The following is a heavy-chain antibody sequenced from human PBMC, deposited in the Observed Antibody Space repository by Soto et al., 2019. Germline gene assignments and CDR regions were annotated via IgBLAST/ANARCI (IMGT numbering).Heavy chain of an antibody. D-gene: IGHD5-12*01. J-gene: IGHJ4*02. V-gene: IGHV3-30*18. Sequence: GGSLRLSCAASGFTFSSYGMHWVRQAPGKGLGWVGVISYDGSNKYYADSVKGRFTISRDNSKNTLYLQMNSLRAEDTAVYYCAKDAGYSGYEGYWGQGTLVTVS. CDR1: GFTFSSYG. CDR3: AKDAGYSGYEGY. CDR2: ISYDGSNK.